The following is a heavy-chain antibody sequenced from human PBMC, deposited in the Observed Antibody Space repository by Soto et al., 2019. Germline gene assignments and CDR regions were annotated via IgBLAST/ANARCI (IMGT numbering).Heavy chain of an antibody. CDR2: INPNSGGT. CDR1: GYTFTGYY. D-gene: IGHD1-26*01. J-gene: IGHJ3*02. CDR3: ARDSVMLNDAFDI. V-gene: IGHV1-2*02. Sequence: ASVKVSCNASGYTFTGYYMHWVRQAPGQGLEWMGWINPNSGGTNYAQKFQGRVTMTRDTSISTAYMELSRLRSDDTAVYYCARDSVMLNDAFDIWGQGTMVTVSS.